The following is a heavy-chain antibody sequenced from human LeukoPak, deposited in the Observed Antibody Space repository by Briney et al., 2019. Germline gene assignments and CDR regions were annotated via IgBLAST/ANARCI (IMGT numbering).Heavy chain of an antibody. CDR3: ARDFGVTNYQFDY. CDR1: GFTFSSYS. Sequence: GGSLRLSCAASGFTFSSYSMNWVRQAPGKGLEWVAVIWHDGSKKYYAESVKGRFTISRDDSKNTLYLQMDSLRAEDTAVYYCARDFGVTNYQFDYWGQGTLVTVSS. V-gene: IGHV3-33*08. J-gene: IGHJ4*02. CDR2: IWHDGSKK. D-gene: IGHD3-3*01.